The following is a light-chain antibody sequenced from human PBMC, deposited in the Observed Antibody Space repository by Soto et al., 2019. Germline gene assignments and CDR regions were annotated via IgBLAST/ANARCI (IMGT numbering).Light chain of an antibody. CDR1: QSVGSDY. J-gene: IGKJ1*01. Sequence: EIVLTQSPGILSLSPGERATLSCRASQSVGSDYLAWYQQKPGQAPRILIFGASGRATGIPARFSGSGSGTEFTLTISSLQPDDFATYYCQHYNSYSEAFGQGTKVDIK. CDR2: GAS. CDR3: QHYNSYSEA. V-gene: IGKV3-20*01.